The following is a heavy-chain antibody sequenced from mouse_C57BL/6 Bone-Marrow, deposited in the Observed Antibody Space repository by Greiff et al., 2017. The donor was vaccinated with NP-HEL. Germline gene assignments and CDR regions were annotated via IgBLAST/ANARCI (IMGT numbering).Heavy chain of an antibody. CDR1: GYTFTSYW. V-gene: IGHV1-64*01. Sequence: VQLQQPGAELVKPGASVKLSCKASGYTFTSYWMHWVKQRPGQGLEWIGMIHPNSGSTNYNEKFKSKATLTVDKSSSTAYMQLSSLTSEDSAVYYCSRFYYSWFAYWGQGTLVTVSA. J-gene: IGHJ3*01. CDR3: SRFYYSWFAY. CDR2: IHPNSGST. D-gene: IGHD2-1*01.